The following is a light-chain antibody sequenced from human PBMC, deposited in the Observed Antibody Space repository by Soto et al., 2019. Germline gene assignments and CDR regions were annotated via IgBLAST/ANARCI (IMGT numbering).Light chain of an antibody. CDR3: SSYAGSSTWV. V-gene: IGLV2-8*01. CDR1: SSDVGGYNY. J-gene: IGLJ3*02. CDR2: EVS. Sequence: QSAPTQPPSASGSPGQSATISCTGTSSDVGGYNYVSWYQQYPGKAPKLMIYEVSKRPSGVAERFSGSNSGNTASLTVSGLQTEDEADYYCSSYAGSSTWVFGGGTKLTVL.